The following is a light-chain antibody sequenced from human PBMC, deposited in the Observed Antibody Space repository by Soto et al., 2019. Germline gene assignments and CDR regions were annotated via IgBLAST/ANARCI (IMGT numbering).Light chain of an antibody. Sequence: QSFLTQPASLSGSPVQSITISCTGTSSDICAYYYFSWFQQHPGKAPKLMISEVNNRPSGVSNRFSGSKSGNTAYLTISGLQVEDEAEYFCISFTTTXTHVVGTGTKVXVX. CDR2: EVN. J-gene: IGLJ1*01. V-gene: IGLV2-14*01. CDR1: SSDICAYYY. CDR3: ISFTTTXTHV.